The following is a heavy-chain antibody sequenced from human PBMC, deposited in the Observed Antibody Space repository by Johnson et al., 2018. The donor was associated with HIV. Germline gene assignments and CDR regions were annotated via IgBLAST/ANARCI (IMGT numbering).Heavy chain of an antibody. Sequence: VQLVESGGGLVQPGGSLRLSCAASGFTFSSYWMNWVRQAPGKGLEWVANIKEDVSEKYYVDSVRGRFTISRDNAKNSLYLQMNSLRAEDTAVYYCARDSRIGTMVLLSDAFDIWGQGTMVTVSS. V-gene: IGHV3-7*01. CDR3: ARDSRIGTMVLLSDAFDI. J-gene: IGHJ3*02. D-gene: IGHD3-10*01. CDR2: IKEDVSEK. CDR1: GFTFSSYW.